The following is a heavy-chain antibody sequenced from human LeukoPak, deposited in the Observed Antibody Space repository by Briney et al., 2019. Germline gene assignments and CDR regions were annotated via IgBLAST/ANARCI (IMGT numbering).Heavy chain of an antibody. CDR2: ISSSSSTI. D-gene: IGHD4-23*01. V-gene: IGHV3-48*01. CDR3: ARGGDYGGNSYYFGY. CDR1: GFTFSSYS. J-gene: IGHJ4*02. Sequence: GGSLRLSCAASGFTFSSYSMNGVRQAPGKGLEWVSYISSSSSTIYYADSVKGRFTISRDNAKNSLYLQMNSLRAEDTAVYYCARGGDYGGNSYYFGYWGQGTLVTVSS.